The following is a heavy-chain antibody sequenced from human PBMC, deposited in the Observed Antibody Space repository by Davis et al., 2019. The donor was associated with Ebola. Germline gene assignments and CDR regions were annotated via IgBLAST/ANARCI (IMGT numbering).Heavy chain of an antibody. J-gene: IGHJ4*02. V-gene: IGHV3-33*01. CDR1: GFTFSSYG. CDR2: IWYDGSNK. CDR3: ARDLTVTEGYFDY. Sequence: PGGSLRLSCAASGFTFSSYGMHWVRQAPGKGLEWVAVIWYDGSNKYYADSVKGRFTISRDNSKNTLYLQMNSLRAEDTAVYYCARDLTVTEGYFDYWGQGTLVTVSS. D-gene: IGHD4-17*01.